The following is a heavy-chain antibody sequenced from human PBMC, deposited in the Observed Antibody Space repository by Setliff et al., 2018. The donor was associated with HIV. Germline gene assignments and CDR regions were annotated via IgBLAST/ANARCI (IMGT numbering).Heavy chain of an antibody. CDR1: GFTFSDAW. D-gene: IGHD2-21*01. Sequence: GGSLRLSCAASGFTFSDAWMSWVRQAPGKGLEWVGRIKDKTNGGTVDYADSVRGRFAISRDNGKNSLTLQMNSLRAEDTGLYYCVRDLARQIAHWGQGTLVTVSS. J-gene: IGHJ4*02. CDR2: IKDKTNGGTV. CDR3: VRDLARQIAH. V-gene: IGHV3-15*05.